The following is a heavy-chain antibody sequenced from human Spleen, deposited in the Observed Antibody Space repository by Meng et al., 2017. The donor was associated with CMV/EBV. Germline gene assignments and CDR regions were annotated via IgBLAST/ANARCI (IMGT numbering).Heavy chain of an antibody. CDR3: AREAAGYYYYYGMDV. V-gene: IGHV4-34*01. Sequence: SETLSLTCAVYGGSFSGYYWSWVRQPPGKGLEWIGSIYYTGNTYYNPSLESRITISIDTSKNQFSLRVNSVTAADTAVYYCAREAAGYYYYYGMDVWGHGTTVTVSS. D-gene: IGHD6-13*01. CDR1: GGSFSGYY. J-gene: IGHJ6*02. CDR2: IYYTGNT.